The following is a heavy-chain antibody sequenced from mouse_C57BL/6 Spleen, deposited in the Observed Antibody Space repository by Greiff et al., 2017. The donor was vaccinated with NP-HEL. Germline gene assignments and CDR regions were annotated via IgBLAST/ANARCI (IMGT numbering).Heavy chain of an antibody. CDR3: ARSIHYYVSTDY. J-gene: IGHJ4*01. Sequence: EVKLVESGGGLVQPGGSLSLSCAASGFTFTDYYMSWVRQPPGKALEWLGFIRNNANGYTTEYSASVKGRFTISRDNSQSIIYLQMNALRAEDSATYYCARSIHYYVSTDYWGQGTSVTVSS. V-gene: IGHV7-3*01. CDR1: GFTFTDYY. CDR2: IRNNANGYTT. D-gene: IGHD1-1*01.